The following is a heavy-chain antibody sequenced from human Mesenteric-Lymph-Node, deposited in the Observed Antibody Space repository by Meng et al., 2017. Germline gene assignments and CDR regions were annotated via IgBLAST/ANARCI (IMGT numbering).Heavy chain of an antibody. CDR3: ARDDYGDYVFRSLLYYYYYGMDV. Sequence: GGSLRLSCVASGFMFRRYWMHWVRQAPGKGLMWVARIDPDGTVTNNPESVEGRFTVSRDNSKNTLYLQMNSLRAEDTAVYYCARDDYGDYVFRSLLYYYYYGMDVWGQGTTVTVSS. V-gene: IGHV3-74*01. CDR1: GFMFRRYW. CDR2: IDPDGTVT. J-gene: IGHJ6*02. D-gene: IGHD4-17*01.